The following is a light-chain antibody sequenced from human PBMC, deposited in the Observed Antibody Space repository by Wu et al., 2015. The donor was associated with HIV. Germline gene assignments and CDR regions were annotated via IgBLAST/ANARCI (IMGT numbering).Light chain of an antibody. CDR1: QGISSY. V-gene: IGKV1-8*01. CDR3: QQSYGPPRT. Sequence: AIRITQSPSSLSASTGDRVTITCRASQGISSYLAWYQQKPGKAPKLLIYAASTLQSGVPSRFSGSGSGTDFTLTISSLQPEDFATYFCQQSYGPPRTFGQGTKLEIK. CDR2: AAS. J-gene: IGKJ2*01.